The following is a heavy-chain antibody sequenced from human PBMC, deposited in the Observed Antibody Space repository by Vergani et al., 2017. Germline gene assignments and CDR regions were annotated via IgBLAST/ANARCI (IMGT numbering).Heavy chain of an antibody. D-gene: IGHD2-2*01. CDR1: GYTFTSYD. CDR3: ARLYGYQLPYYYIDV. CDR2: MNPNSGNT. Sequence: QVQLVQSGAEVKKPGASVKVSCKASGYTFTSYDINWVRQATGQGLVWMGWMNPNSGNTGYAQKFQGRVTMTRNTSIRTAYMELSSLRSEDTAVYYCARLYGYQLPYYYIDVWGKGTTVTVSS. J-gene: IGHJ6*03. V-gene: IGHV1-8*02.